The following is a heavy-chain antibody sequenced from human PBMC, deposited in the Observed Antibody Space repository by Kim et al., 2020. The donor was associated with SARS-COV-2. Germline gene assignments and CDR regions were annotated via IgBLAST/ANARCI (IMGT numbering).Heavy chain of an antibody. CDR3: AWGSYDYVWGNVGVEGY. D-gene: IGHD3-16*01. Sequence: KGRFTISRDKSKNTLYLQMNRLRVEDTAVYYCAWGSYDYVWGNVGVEGYWGQGTLVTVSS. V-gene: IGHV3-23*01. J-gene: IGHJ4*02.